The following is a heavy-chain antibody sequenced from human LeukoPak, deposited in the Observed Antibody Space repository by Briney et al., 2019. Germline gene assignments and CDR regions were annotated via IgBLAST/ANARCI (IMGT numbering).Heavy chain of an antibody. CDR2: LHPEDGET. Sequence: GASVKVSCKVSGYTLTELSMHWVRQAPGKGLEWMGGLHPEDGETNYAQKVQGKVTMTEDTSTDTADMELSSLRSEDTAVYYCATDNCSSTSCYNNWFDHWGQGTLVTVSS. J-gene: IGHJ5*02. CDR3: ATDNCSSTSCYNNWFDH. V-gene: IGHV1-24*01. CDR1: GYTLTELS. D-gene: IGHD2-2*02.